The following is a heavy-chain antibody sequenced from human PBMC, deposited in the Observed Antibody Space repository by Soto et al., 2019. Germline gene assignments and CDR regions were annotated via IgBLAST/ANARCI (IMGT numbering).Heavy chain of an antibody. CDR3: ASCKEGSLVGLRWFDP. Sequence: QAQLVESGGGLVEPGGSLRLSCMVSGCTFNDSDMNWIRQAPGKGLEWISYISSSGRTSHYADSVRGRFTISRDNAKQSLFLQMDGLRANDTAVYYCASCKEGSLVGLRWFDPWGQGTLVTVSS. J-gene: IGHJ5*02. V-gene: IGHV3-11*01. CDR2: ISSSGRTS. CDR1: GCTFNDSD.